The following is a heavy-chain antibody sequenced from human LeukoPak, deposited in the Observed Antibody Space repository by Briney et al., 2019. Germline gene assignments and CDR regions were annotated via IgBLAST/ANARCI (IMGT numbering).Heavy chain of an antibody. CDR1: GGSFSGFY. D-gene: IGHD6-19*01. CDR2: INHSGST. V-gene: IGHV4-34*01. CDR3: ARTLELAVAGTEPFDY. J-gene: IGHJ4*02. Sequence: PSETLCLTCAVYGGSFSGFYWSRIRQPPGKELEWIGEINHSGSTNYNPSLKSRVTISVDTSKNQFSLKLSSVTAADTAVYYCARTLELAVAGTEPFDYWGQGTLVPVSS.